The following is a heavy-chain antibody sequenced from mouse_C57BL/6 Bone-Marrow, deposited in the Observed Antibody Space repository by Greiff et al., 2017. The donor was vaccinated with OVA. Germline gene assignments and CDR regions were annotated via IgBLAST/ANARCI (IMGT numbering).Heavy chain of an antibody. Sequence: EVQLQQSGPELVKPGASVKMSCKASGYTFTDYNMHWVKQSHGKSLEWIGYINPNNGGTSYNQKFKGKATLTVNKSSSTAYMELRSLTSEDSAVYYCARIYYYGSSYYYAMDYWGQGTSVTVSS. V-gene: IGHV1-22*01. J-gene: IGHJ4*01. CDR2: INPNNGGT. CDR3: ARIYYYGSSYYYAMDY. D-gene: IGHD1-1*01. CDR1: GYTFTDYN.